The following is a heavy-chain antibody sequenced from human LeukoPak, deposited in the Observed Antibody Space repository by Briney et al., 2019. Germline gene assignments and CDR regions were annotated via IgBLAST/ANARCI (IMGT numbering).Heavy chain of an antibody. CDR1: GFTFSIYS. V-gene: IGHV3-21*01. Sequence: SGGSLRLSCAASGFTFSIYSMNWVRQAPGKGLEWVSSIGGTSSSLYYAESVKGRFTISRDNARNSLYLQMSSLRADDTAVYYCAKEAGQDYGALDAFDVWGQGTMVTVSS. J-gene: IGHJ3*01. D-gene: IGHD4-17*01. CDR2: IGGTSSSL. CDR3: AKEAGQDYGALDAFDV.